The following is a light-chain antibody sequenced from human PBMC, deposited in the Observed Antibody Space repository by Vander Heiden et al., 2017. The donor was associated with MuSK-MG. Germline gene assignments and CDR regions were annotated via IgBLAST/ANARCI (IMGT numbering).Light chain of an antibody. Sequence: DIQMTQSPSSLSASVGDRVTITCRASQSISSYLNWYQQKPGKAPKLLIYAASSLQSGVPSRFSGSGSGTDFTLTISSLQPEDFATYYCQQSYSPRRTFGQWTKVEIK. CDR1: QSISSY. V-gene: IGKV1-39*01. CDR2: AAS. CDR3: QQSYSPRRT. J-gene: IGKJ1*01.